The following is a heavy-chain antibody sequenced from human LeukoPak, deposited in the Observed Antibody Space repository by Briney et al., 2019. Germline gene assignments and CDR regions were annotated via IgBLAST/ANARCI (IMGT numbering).Heavy chain of an antibody. CDR2: IYTSGST. CDR1: GGSISSYY. J-gene: IGHJ3*02. Sequence: SETLSLTCTVYGGSISSYYWSWIRPPAGKGLEWIGRIYTSGSTNYNPSLKSRVTMSVDTPKNQFSLKLSCVTAADTAVYYCARISLMAYGSGSYYLDAFDIWGQGTMVTVSS. V-gene: IGHV4-4*07. D-gene: IGHD3-10*01. CDR3: ARISLMAYGSGSYYLDAFDI.